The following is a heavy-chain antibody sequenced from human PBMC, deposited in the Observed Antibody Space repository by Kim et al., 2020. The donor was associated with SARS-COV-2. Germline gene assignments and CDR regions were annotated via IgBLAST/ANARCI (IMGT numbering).Heavy chain of an antibody. Sequence: ASVKVSCKASGYTFTGYYMHWVRQAPGQGLEWMGWINPNSGGTNYAQKFQGRVTMTRDTSISTAYMELSRLRSDDTAVYYCARGGRYFDWLLFFDYWGQGTLVTVSS. V-gene: IGHV1-2*02. D-gene: IGHD3-9*01. CDR1: GYTFTGYY. CDR2: INPNSGGT. J-gene: IGHJ4*02. CDR3: ARGGRYFDWLLFFDY.